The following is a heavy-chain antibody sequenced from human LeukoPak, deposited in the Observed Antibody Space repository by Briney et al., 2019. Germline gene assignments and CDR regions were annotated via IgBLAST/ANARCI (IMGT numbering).Heavy chain of an antibody. V-gene: IGHV4-59*01. CDR1: DASISRYY. D-gene: IGHD6-19*01. Sequence: SETLSLTCTVSDASISRYYWSWIRHPPGKGLEWLGYIYYSGSTNYNPSLKSRVTISVDTSKNQFSLNLSSVTAADTAVYYCARVEQWLAPIDYWGQGTLVTVSS. CDR2: IYYSGST. CDR3: ARVEQWLAPIDY. J-gene: IGHJ4*02.